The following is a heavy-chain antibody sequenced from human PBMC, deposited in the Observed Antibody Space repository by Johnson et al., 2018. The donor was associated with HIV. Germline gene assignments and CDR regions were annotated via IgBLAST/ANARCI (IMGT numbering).Heavy chain of an antibody. Sequence: VQLVESRGVLVQPGGSLRLSCAASGFTVSNNYMNWVRQTPGKGLEWVSILHRDGTTYYADSVKGRFTISRDNSKNTLYLQMKRLRVEDTAVYYCARDDLDNSGHLMAFDMWGQGTMVTVSS. CDR2: LHRDGTT. D-gene: IGHD1-26*01. V-gene: IGHV3-66*01. CDR1: GFTVSNNY. CDR3: ARDDLDNSGHLMAFDM. J-gene: IGHJ3*02.